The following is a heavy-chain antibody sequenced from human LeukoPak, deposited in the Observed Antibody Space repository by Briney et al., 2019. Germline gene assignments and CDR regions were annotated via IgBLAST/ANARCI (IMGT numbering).Heavy chain of an antibody. CDR2: ISGSGGST. V-gene: IGHV3-23*01. Sequence: GGSLRLSCAASGFSFDDFAMHWVRQAPGKGLEWVSAISGSGGSTYYADSVKGRFTISRDNSKNTLYLQMNSLRAEDTAVYYCAKDRIAYYYDSSGYPFGDYWGQGTLVTVSS. CDR3: AKDRIAYYYDSSGYPFGDY. CDR1: GFSFDDFA. J-gene: IGHJ4*02. D-gene: IGHD3-22*01.